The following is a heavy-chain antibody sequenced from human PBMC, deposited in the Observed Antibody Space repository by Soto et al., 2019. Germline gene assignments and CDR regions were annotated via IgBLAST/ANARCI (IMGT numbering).Heavy chain of an antibody. CDR2: MFYSGAT. J-gene: IGHJ5*02. CDR1: GGSISDISYC. V-gene: IGHV4-39*01. CDR3: ARHKSGSDWLDP. Sequence: SETLSLTCTVAGGSISDISYCWGWIRQPPGKGLQWIGCMFYSGATYYNPSLKNRVTLSVDTSNNEFSLKLVSVTAPDTAVYYCARHKSGSDWLDPWGQGTLVTVSS. D-gene: IGHD2-15*01.